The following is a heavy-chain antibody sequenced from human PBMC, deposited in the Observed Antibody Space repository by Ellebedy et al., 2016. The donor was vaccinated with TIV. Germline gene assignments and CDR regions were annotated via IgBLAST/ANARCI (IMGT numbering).Heavy chain of an antibody. J-gene: IGHJ4*02. D-gene: IGHD1-26*01. CDR1: GFTFSSYS. CDR3: SRENYYQNTDYGGGDY. Sequence: GGSLRLSXAASGFTFSSYSMNWVRQAPGKGLEWISYISSSSSGIYYADSVKGRFTISRDNAKNSLYLQMSSLRGEDTAMYYCSRENYYQNTDYGGGDYWGQGTLVTVSS. V-gene: IGHV3-48*04. CDR2: ISSSSSGI.